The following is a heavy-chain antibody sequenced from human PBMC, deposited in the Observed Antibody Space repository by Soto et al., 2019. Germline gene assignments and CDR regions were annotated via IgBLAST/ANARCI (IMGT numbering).Heavy chain of an antibody. Sequence: QVQLVESGGSVVQPGRSLGLSCAASGFTFSNHDMHWVRQAPGKGLEWVAFIWYDGTNKYYADSVKGRFTISRDNSKNTLYLQMNSLRAEDTAIYYCARDPRDSSSSIDYWGQGTLVTVSS. J-gene: IGHJ4*02. V-gene: IGHV3-33*01. CDR3: ARDPRDSSSSIDY. CDR1: GFTFSNHD. CDR2: IWYDGTNK. D-gene: IGHD6-13*01.